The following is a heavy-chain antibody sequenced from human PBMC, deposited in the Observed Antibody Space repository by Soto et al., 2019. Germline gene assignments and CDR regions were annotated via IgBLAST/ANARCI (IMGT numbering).Heavy chain of an antibody. V-gene: IGHV3-23*01. D-gene: IGHD1-7*01. J-gene: IGHJ4*02. CDR2: ISANGQGI. CDR1: GFTVSSNY. CDR3: AKDRNYPRDQFHY. Sequence: GGSLRLSCAASGFTVSSNYMSWVRQAPGKGLEWVSAISANGQGIYYADSVRGRFTISRDNSKNTIFLHMDGLRAEDTAVYYCAKDRNYPRDQFHYWGQGTLVTVSS.